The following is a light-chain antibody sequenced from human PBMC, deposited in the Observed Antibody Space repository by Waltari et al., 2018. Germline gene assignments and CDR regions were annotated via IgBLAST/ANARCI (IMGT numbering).Light chain of an antibody. CDR1: QSVLYSANNKNY. CDR3: QQYYSSPNA. V-gene: IGKV4-1*01. CDR2: WAS. J-gene: IGKJ2*01. Sequence: DIVLTQSPDSLAVSLGGRATINCNSSQSVLYSANNKNYLAGYQQKAGQPPKLLIDWASIRASVVPDRFSGSGSGTDFTLTISNLQAEDVAVYYCQQYYSSPNAFGQGTKLEIK.